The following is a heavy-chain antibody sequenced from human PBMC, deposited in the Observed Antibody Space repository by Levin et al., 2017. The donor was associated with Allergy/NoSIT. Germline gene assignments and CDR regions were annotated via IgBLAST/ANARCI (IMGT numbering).Heavy chain of an antibody. D-gene: IGHD3-22*01. CDR1: CGSIRSSSYF. CDR2: IFHSGTT. V-gene: IGHV4-39*01. J-gene: IGHJ3*02. Sequence: SPTLSLPCTVSCGSIRSSSYFWGWIRQPPGKGLEWIGTIFHSGTTYYNPSLKSRVIISVETSQNQFSLNLSSVTAADTAVYYCARHRYYYDSGGVDDAFDIWGKGTLVTVSS. CDR3: ARHRYYYDSGGVDDAFDI.